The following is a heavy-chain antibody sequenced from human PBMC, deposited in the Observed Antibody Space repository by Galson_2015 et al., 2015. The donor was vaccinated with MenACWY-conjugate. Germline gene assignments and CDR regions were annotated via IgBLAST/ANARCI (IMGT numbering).Heavy chain of an antibody. CDR1: GFTFSSYD. CDR3: ATTEAAAGHFFDY. J-gene: IGHJ4*02. V-gene: IGHV3-48*03. D-gene: IGHD6-13*01. CDR2: ISRSGTTI. Sequence: SLRLSCAASGFTFSSYDINWVRQAPGRGLEWVSYISRSGTTIYYADSVKGRFTISRDNAKNSLYLQTNSLRAEDTAVYYCATTEAAAGHFFDYWGQGTLVTVSS.